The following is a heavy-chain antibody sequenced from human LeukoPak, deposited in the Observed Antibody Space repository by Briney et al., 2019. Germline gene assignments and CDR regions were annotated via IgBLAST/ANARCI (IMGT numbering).Heavy chain of an antibody. J-gene: IGHJ3*02. CDR3: AREDCSGGSCSDAFDI. CDR2: INPNSGGT. D-gene: IGHD2-15*01. Sequence: ALVKVSCKASGYTFTGYYMHWVRQAPGQGLEWMGWINPNSGGTNYAQKFQGRVTMTRDTSISTAYMELSRLRSDDTAVYYCAREDCSGGSCSDAFDIWGQGTMVTVSS. V-gene: IGHV1-2*02. CDR1: GYTFTGYY.